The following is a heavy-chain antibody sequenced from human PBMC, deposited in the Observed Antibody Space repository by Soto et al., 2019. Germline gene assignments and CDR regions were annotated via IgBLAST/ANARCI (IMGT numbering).Heavy chain of an antibody. Sequence: EVQLLESGGGLVQPGGSLRLSCAASGFTFSSYAMRWVRQAPVKGLEWVSAISGSGDSTYYADSVKGRFTISRDNSKNTLYLQMNSLRAEDTAVYYCARRGSGSHYDDWGQGNLVTVSS. CDR3: ARRGSGSHYDD. J-gene: IGHJ4*02. D-gene: IGHD1-26*01. CDR1: GFTFSSYA. V-gene: IGHV3-23*01. CDR2: ISGSGDST.